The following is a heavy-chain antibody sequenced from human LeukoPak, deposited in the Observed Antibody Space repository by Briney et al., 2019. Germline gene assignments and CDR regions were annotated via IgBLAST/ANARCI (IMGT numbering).Heavy chain of an antibody. CDR3: ARVLRGYENFDY. CDR2: ISYDGSNK. Sequence: PGGSLRLSCAASGFTFSSYAMHWVRQAPGKGLEWVAVISYDGSNKYYADSVKGRFTISRDNSKNTLYLQMNSLRAEDTAVYYCARVLRGYENFDYWGQGTLVTVSS. J-gene: IGHJ4*02. D-gene: IGHD3-3*01. V-gene: IGHV3-30*04. CDR1: GFTFSSYA.